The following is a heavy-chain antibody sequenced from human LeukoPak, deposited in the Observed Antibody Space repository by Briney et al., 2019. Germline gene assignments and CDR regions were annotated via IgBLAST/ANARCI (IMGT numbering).Heavy chain of an antibody. Sequence: GGSLRLSCAASGFTFRRYAMNWVRPAPGKGLEWVSLISVGGGNTHYADSVQGRFTISRDNSKNTLYLQMSSLRAEDTAVYYCAKMHRDYYDSSGYYYVQDYWGQGTLVTVSS. CDR1: GFTFRRYA. CDR3: AKMHRDYYDSSGYYYVQDY. J-gene: IGHJ4*02. D-gene: IGHD3-22*01. V-gene: IGHV3-23*01. CDR2: ISVGGGNT.